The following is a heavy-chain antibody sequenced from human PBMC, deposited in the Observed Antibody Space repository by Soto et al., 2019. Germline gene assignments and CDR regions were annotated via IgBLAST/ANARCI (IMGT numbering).Heavy chain of an antibody. J-gene: IGHJ6*02. CDR1: GGSISSGGYY. V-gene: IGHV4-31*02. Sequence: QVQLQEPGPGLVKPSQTLSLTCSVSGGSISSGGYYWSWIRQPPGKGLEWIGYLYYSANTHYNPSLKGRVSISADTSKNKFSLNLSSVTAAVTAVYYSARPGGNCNSYGMDDWGQGTTLTVSS. D-gene: IGHD1-7*01. CDR3: ARPGGNCNSYGMDD. CDR2: LYYSANT.